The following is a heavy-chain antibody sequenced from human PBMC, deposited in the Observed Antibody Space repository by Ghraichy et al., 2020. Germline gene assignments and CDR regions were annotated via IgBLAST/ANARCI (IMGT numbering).Heavy chain of an antibody. D-gene: IGHD1-7*01. CDR2: ISSSGSTI. V-gene: IGHV3-11*01. CDR3: ARENWNSQTVRDYYYYYGMDV. J-gene: IGHJ6*02. Sequence: GGSLRLSCAASGFTFSDYYMSWIRQAPGKGLEWVSYISSSGSTIYYADSVKGRFTISRDNAKNSLYLQMNSLRAEDTAVYYCARENWNSQTVRDYYYYYGMDVWGQGTTVTVSS. CDR1: GFTFSDYY.